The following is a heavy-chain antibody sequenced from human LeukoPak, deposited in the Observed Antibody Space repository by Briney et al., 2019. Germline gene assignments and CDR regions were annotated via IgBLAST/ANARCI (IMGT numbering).Heavy chain of an antibody. V-gene: IGHV3-23*01. J-gene: IGHJ4*02. Sequence: GGSLRLSCAASASTFDSYAMNWVRQAPGKGLEWVSAISGSGANTYYANSVMGRFTISRDNSKSTLFLQMDSLRAEDTAIYNCAKTSVSSGWPELFDFWGQGTLVTVSS. CDR1: ASTFDSYA. CDR3: AKTSVSSGWPELFDF. D-gene: IGHD6-19*01. CDR2: ISGSGANT.